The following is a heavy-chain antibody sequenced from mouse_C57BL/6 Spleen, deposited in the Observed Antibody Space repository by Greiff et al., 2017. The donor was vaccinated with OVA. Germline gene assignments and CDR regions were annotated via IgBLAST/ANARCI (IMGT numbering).Heavy chain of an antibody. Sequence: QESGPGLVKPSQSLSLTCSVTGYSITSGYYWNWIRQFPGNKLEWMGYISYDGSNNYNPSLKNRISITRDTSKNQFFLKLNSVTTEDTATYYCARAELGPFAYWGQGTLVTVSA. D-gene: IGHD4-1*01. J-gene: IGHJ3*01. CDR3: ARAELGPFAY. CDR2: ISYDGSN. CDR1: GYSITSGYY. V-gene: IGHV3-6*01.